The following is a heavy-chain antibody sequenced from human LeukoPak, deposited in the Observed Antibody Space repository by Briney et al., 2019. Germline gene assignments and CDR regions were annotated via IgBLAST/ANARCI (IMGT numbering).Heavy chain of an antibody. D-gene: IGHD3-22*01. CDR1: GFTVSRNY. CDR2: IYSGGRT. CDR3: AKDGPYYDSSGYPYYFGY. V-gene: IGHV3-66*01. Sequence: GGSLRLSCAASGFTVSRNYMSWVRQAPGKGLEWVSVIYSGGRTYYADSVKGRFTISRDNSKNTLYFQMNSLRAEDTAVYYCAKDGPYYDSSGYPYYFGYWGQGTLVTVSS. J-gene: IGHJ4*02.